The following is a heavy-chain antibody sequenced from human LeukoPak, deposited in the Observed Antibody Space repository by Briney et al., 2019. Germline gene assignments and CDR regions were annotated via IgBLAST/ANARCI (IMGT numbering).Heavy chain of an antibody. CDR1: GLTFNNAW. D-gene: IGHD1-1*01. Sequence: GGSLRLSCAASGLTFNNAWMGWARQAPGKGLALVGRIKSKTSGGTADYAAPVKGRFTISRDDSKNTVYLQMNSLKTEDTAVYYCIHIIAAGTILGDWGQGTLVTVSS. CDR3: IHIIAAGTILGD. J-gene: IGHJ4*02. CDR2: IKSKTSGGTA. V-gene: IGHV3-15*01.